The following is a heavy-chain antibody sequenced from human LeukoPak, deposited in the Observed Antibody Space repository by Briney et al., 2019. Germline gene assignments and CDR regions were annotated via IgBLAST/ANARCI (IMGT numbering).Heavy chain of an antibody. V-gene: IGHV3-74*01. CDR1: GFTFCCYW. CDR2: IDTDGSST. CDR3: TRGYVGIDY. Sequence: GGSLRLSCAASGFTFCCYWMHWVRRARGKGLVWVSRIDTDGSSTIYADSVKGRFTISRDNAKNTLYLQMNSLRAEDTAVYYCTRGYVGIDYWGQGTLVTVSS. J-gene: IGHJ4*02. D-gene: IGHD5-12*01.